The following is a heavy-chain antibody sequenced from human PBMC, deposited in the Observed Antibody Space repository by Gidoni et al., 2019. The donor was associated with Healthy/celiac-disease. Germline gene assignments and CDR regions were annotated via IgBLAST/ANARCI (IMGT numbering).Heavy chain of an antibody. CDR2: FIPILGTA. CDR1: GGTFSSYA. V-gene: IGHV1-69*01. D-gene: IGHD6-13*01. J-gene: IGHJ4*02. Sequence: QVQLVQSGAEVKKPGSSVKVSCKASGGTFSSYAISWVRQAPGQGLEWMGGFIPILGTANYAQKFQGRVTITADESTSTAYMELSSLRSEDTAVYYCAKKGGAAADPYYFDYWGQGTLVTVSS. CDR3: AKKGGAAADPYYFDY.